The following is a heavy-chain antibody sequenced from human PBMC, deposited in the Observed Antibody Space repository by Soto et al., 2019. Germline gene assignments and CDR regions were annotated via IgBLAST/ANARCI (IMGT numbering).Heavy chain of an antibody. CDR3: ARDARGALNWFDP. V-gene: IGHV3-33*01. CDR2: IWYDGSNK. J-gene: IGHJ5*02. Sequence: QVQLVESGGGVVQPGRSLRLSCAASGFTFSSYGMHWVRQAPGKGLEWVAVIWYDGSNKYYADSVKGRFTISRDNSKNTLYLQMNSLRAEDTAVYYCARDARGALNWFDPWGQGTLVTFSS. D-gene: IGHD3-10*01. CDR1: GFTFSSYG.